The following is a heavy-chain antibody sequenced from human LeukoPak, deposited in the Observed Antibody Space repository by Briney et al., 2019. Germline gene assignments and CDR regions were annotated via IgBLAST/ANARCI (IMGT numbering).Heavy chain of an antibody. D-gene: IGHD2-2*02. CDR1: GYTFTSYA. J-gene: IGHJ4*02. V-gene: IGHV7-4-1*02. Sequence: ASVKVSCKASGYTFTSYAMHWVRQAPGQGLEWMGWINSNTGNPTYAQGFTGRFVFSLDTSVSTAYLQISSLKTEDTAVYYCVPSNTYYFEYWGQGTLVTVSS. CDR2: INSNTGNP. CDR3: VPSNTYYFEY.